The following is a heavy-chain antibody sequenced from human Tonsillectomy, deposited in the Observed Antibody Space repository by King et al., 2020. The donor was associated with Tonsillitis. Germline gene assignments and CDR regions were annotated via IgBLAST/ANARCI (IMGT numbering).Heavy chain of an antibody. J-gene: IGHJ3*02. CDR3: ARTITGYDAFDI. CDR1: GGSISSSSHF. V-gene: IGHV4-39*07. Sequence: QLQESGPGLVKPSETLSLTCTVSGGSISSSSHFWGWIRQPPGKGLEWIGNMYYSGSSYYNPSLKSRVTISVDTSKNQFSLKLSSVTAADTAVYYCARTITGYDAFDIWGQGTMVTVSS. CDR2: MYYSGSS. D-gene: IGHD7-27*01.